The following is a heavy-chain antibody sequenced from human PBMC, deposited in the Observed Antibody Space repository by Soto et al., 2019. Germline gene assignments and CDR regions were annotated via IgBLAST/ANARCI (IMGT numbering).Heavy chain of an antibody. CDR1: GFTFSSYG. V-gene: IGHV3-33*01. J-gene: IGHJ6*03. CDR2: IWYDGSNK. D-gene: IGHD6-13*01. Sequence: GGSLRLSCAASGFTFSSYGMHWVRQAPGKGLEWVAVIWYDGSNKYYADSVKGRFTISRDNSKNTLYLQMNSLRAEDTAVYYCARVGSSSWYGDYYYYYMDVWGKGTTVTVSS. CDR3: ARVGSSSWYGDYYYYYMDV.